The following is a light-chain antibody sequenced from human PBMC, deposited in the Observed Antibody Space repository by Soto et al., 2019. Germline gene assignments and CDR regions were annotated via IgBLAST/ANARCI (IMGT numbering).Light chain of an antibody. CDR2: KAS. CDR3: QQYNSYRT. V-gene: IGKV1-5*03. CDR1: QSTSSW. J-gene: IGKJ1*01. Sequence: DIQMTQSPSTLSASVGDRVIITCRASQSTSSWLAWYQQKPGKAPKLLIYKASSLESGVPSRFSGSGSGTEFTLTISSLQPDDFATYYCQQYNSYRTFGQGTKVDIK.